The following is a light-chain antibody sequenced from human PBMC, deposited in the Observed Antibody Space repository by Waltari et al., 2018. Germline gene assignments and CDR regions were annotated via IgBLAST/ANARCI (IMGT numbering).Light chain of an antibody. CDR2: EGT. Sequence: QSALTQPASVSGSPGQSITISCTGTSSDVGRYNLVSWYQHHPGKAPKLMIYEGTQGPSGVSDRFSGSKSGDTASLTISGLQAEDEADYYCCSYVRDITWVFGGGTKLTVL. CDR1: SSDVGRYNL. V-gene: IGLV2-23*01. CDR3: CSYVRDITWV. J-gene: IGLJ3*02.